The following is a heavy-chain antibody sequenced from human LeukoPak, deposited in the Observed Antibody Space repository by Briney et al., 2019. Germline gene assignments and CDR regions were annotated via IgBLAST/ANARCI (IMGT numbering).Heavy chain of an antibody. CDR3: AKWGDYDVLTGYYDSDY. V-gene: IGHV3-23*01. CDR1: GFTYSNYA. CDR2: VSGRDSST. Sequence: GVSPRLSCAASGFTYSNYAMSWVRQAPGKGLEWVSAVSGRDSSTYYTDSVKGRFTISRDNSKNTLYLQMNSLSAEDTAIYYCAKWGDYDVLTGYYDSDYWGQGTLVTVSS. J-gene: IGHJ4*02. D-gene: IGHD3-9*01.